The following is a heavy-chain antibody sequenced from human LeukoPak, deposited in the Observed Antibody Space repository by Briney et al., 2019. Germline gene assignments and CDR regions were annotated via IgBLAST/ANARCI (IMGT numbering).Heavy chain of an antibody. Sequence: SETLSLTCTVSGYSISSCYYWGWIRQPPGKGLEWIGSIYHSGSTYYNPSLKSRVTISVDTSKNQFSLKLSSVTAADTAVYYCAMGYYDSSGYEYYFDYWGQGTLVTVSS. CDR2: IYHSGST. CDR1: GYSISSCYY. V-gene: IGHV4-38-2*02. J-gene: IGHJ4*02. D-gene: IGHD3-22*01. CDR3: AMGYYDSSGYEYYFDY.